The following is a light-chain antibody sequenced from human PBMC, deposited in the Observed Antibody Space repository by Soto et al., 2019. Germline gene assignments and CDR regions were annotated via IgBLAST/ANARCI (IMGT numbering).Light chain of an antibody. V-gene: IGKV1-5*03. Sequence: DIPMTQSPSTLSASVGDRVTITCRASQSISSWLAWYQQKPGKAPKLLIYKASSLESGVPSRFSGSGSGTDFTLTISTLQPNDFATYYCQQYNSYPWTFGQGPKVEIK. CDR1: QSISSW. J-gene: IGKJ1*01. CDR2: KAS. CDR3: QQYNSYPWT.